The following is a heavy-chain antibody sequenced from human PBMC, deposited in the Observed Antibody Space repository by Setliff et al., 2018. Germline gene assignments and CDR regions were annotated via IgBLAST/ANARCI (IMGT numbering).Heavy chain of an antibody. Sequence: PGGSLRLSCAASGFTFSAHYMDGLRQAPGKGLEWVGRIRNKDNSYTTEYAASVKGRFTISRDDSKNSLYLQMNGLKTEDTAVYYCASYGSWYERAYYYGMDVWGQGTTVTVSS. D-gene: IGHD6-13*01. J-gene: IGHJ6*02. CDR1: GFTFSAHY. CDR3: ASYGSWYERAYYYGMDV. CDR2: IRNKDNSYTT. V-gene: IGHV3-72*01.